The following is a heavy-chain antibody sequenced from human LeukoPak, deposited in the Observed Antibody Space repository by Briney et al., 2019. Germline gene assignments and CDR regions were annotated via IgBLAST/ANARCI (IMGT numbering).Heavy chain of an antibody. CDR2: ISGSGGST. V-gene: IGHV3-23*01. J-gene: IGHJ4*02. CDR1: GGFTFSSSD. CDR3: AKDLTHYYGSGSHDY. D-gene: IGHD3-10*01. Sequence: GGSLRLSCAASGGFTFSSSDMNWVRQAPGKGLEWVSAISGSGGSTYYADSVKGRFTISRDNSKNTLYLQMNSLRAEDTAVYYCAKDLTHYYGSGSHDYWGQGTLVTVSS.